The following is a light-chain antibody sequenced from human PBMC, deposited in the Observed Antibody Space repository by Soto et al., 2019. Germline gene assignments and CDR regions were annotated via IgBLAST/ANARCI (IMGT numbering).Light chain of an antibody. Sequence: IVMTQSPATLSVSPGERATLSCRASQSVSSNLAWYQQKPGQAPRLLIYGASTRATGIPARFSGSGSGTEFTLTISSLQSEDFAVYYCQQYNNWGTFGQGTKVEI. CDR1: QSVSSN. V-gene: IGKV3-15*01. CDR3: QQYNNWGT. CDR2: GAS. J-gene: IGKJ1*01.